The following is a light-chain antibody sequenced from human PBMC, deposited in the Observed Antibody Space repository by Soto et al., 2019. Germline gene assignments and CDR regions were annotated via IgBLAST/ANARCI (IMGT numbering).Light chain of an antibody. V-gene: IGLV2-14*01. CDR1: SSDVGGYNF. Sequence: QSALAQPASVSGSPGQSITISCTGTSSDVGGYNFVSWYQQHPDKAPKLMIYEVSNRPSGVSNRFSGSKSGNTASLTISGLQAEDEADYYCSSYTSSSTYVFGTGIKVTVL. CDR3: SSYTSSSTYV. CDR2: EVS. J-gene: IGLJ1*01.